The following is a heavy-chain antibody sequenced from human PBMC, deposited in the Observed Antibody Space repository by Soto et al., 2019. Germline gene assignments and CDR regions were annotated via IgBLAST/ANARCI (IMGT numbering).Heavy chain of an antibody. V-gene: IGHV4-38-2*01. CDR2: IYHSGST. CDR3: SRQEGGLWFGEVLFHWFDP. J-gene: IGHJ5*02. Sequence: SETLSLTCAVSGYSISSGYYWGWIRQPPGKGLEWIGGIYHSGSTYYNPSLKSRVTISVDTSKNQFSLKLSSVTAADTAVYYCSRQEGGLWFGEVLFHWFDPCGQGALVTVSS. D-gene: IGHD3-10*01. CDR1: GYSISSGYY.